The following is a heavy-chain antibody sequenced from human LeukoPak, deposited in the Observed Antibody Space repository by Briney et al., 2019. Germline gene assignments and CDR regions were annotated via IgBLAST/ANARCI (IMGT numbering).Heavy chain of an antibody. J-gene: IGHJ4*02. D-gene: IGHD1-26*01. CDR3: TTDMGGSHYEFDY. Sequence: GGSLRLSCAASGFTFSGSAMHWVRQASGKGLEWVGRIRSKANSYATAYAASVKGRFTISRDDSKNTAYLQVNSLKTEDTAVYYCTTDMGGSHYEFDYWGQGTLVTVSS. CDR1: GFTFSGSA. V-gene: IGHV3-73*01. CDR2: IRSKANSYAT.